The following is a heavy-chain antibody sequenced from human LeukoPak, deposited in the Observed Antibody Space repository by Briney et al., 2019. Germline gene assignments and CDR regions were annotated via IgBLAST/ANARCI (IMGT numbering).Heavy chain of an antibody. V-gene: IGHV4-39*02. D-gene: IGHD1-1*01. CDR2: IYYSGST. CDR1: GGPISSSSYY. Sequence: PSETLSLTCTGSGGPISSSSYYWGWIRQPPGKGLEWIGSIYYSGSTYYNPSLKSRVIISVDTSKNHFSLKLSSVTAADTAVYYCATVSDQLDYWGQGTLVTVSA. CDR3: ATVSDQLDY. J-gene: IGHJ4*02.